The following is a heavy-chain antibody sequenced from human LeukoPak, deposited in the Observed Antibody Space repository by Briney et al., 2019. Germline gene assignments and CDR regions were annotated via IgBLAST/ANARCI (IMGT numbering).Heavy chain of an antibody. V-gene: IGHV4-39*02. D-gene: IGHD2-8*01. J-gene: IGHJ4*02. Sequence: PSETLSLTCSVSGDSISRSNHQWDWVRQPPGKGLEWIGTVSYTGSTHYNPSLTSRLTISVDTSKNDFSLILRSVTAADTAVYFCSRRKSDGRHYHYFDYWGQGILVSVSS. CDR1: GDSISRSNHQ. CDR2: VSYTGST. CDR3: SRRKSDGRHYHYFDY.